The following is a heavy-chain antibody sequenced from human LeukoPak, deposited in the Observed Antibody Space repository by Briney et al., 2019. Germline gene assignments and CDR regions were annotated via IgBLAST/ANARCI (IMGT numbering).Heavy chain of an antibody. V-gene: IGHV4-31*03. CDR3: VRGRYDSSGYNYWYFDL. CDR2: IYHSGYT. Sequence: SETLSLTCTVSGGSISSGDYYWTWIRQHPGKGLEWIGYIYHSGYTYYNPSLKSRVTMSLDTSKYKFSLKLSSVTAADTAVYYCVRGRYDSSGYNYWYFDLWGRGTLVTVSS. D-gene: IGHD3-22*01. J-gene: IGHJ2*01. CDR1: GGSISSGDYY.